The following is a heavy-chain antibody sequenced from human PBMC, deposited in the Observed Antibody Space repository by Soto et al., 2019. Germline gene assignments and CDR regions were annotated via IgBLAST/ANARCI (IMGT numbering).Heavy chain of an antibody. J-gene: IGHJ6*02. CDR3: ARPKPSMIVVVIRAAPYYYGMDV. CDR2: ITPSSTYI. Sequence: GGSLRLSCAASGFTFSNYTRNWVRQAPGKGLEWVSSITPSSTYIYYADSVKGRFTISRDNAKNSLYLQMNSLRAEDTAVYYCARPKPSMIVVVIRAAPYYYGMDVWGQGTTVTVSS. D-gene: IGHD3-22*01. CDR1: GFTFSNYT. V-gene: IGHV3-21*04.